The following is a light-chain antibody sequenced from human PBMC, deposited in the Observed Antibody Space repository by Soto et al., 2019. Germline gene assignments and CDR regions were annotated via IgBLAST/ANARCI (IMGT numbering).Light chain of an antibody. Sequence: EVGMKQSPATLSVSPGETATLSCRASHSVDSNYLAWYQQKPGQAPRPLIYGTSNRATGIPDRFSGSGSGTDFTLIISRLEPEDFAVYYCQQYGSSGTFGPGTNV. J-gene: IGKJ1*01. CDR3: QQYGSSGT. CDR1: HSVDSNY. CDR2: GTS. V-gene: IGKV3-20*01.